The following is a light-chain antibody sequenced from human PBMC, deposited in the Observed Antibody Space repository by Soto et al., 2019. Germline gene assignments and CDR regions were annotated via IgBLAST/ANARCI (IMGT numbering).Light chain of an antibody. CDR3: QHYRNSPLT. V-gene: IGKV3-20*01. CDR1: QSVSNSD. CDR2: GAS. J-gene: IGKJ4*01. Sequence: VLTQSAGTLSLTPGERATLFCRAGQSVSNSDLAWYQQRPGQAPRLLIYGASIRATGIPDRFSGGGSGTDFTLTISSLEPEDVAVYYCQHYRNSPLTFGGGTKVDIK.